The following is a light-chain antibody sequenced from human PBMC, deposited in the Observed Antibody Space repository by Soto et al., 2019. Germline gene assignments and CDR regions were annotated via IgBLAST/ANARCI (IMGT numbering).Light chain of an antibody. CDR3: QQYHTYWWT. Sequence: IHMTQSPSTLSASVGDRVTITCRASQTIINWLAWYQQKPGKAPKLLIYKASSLESEVPSRFSGSGSETEFTLTINSLQPDDSATYYCQQYHTYWWTFGQGTKVDIK. CDR2: KAS. V-gene: IGKV1-5*03. J-gene: IGKJ1*01. CDR1: QTIINW.